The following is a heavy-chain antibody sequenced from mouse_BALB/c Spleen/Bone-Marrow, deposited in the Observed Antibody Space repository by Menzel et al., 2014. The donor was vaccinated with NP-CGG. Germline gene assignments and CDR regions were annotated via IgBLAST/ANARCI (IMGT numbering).Heavy chain of an antibody. V-gene: IGHV5-6*01. CDR3: SRRGSTMITTGYAMDY. J-gene: IGHJ4*01. D-gene: IGHD2-4*01. CDR1: GFTFGNYG. CDR2: ISSGGSYT. Sequence: EVQGVESGGDLVKPGGSLKLSCAASGFTFGNYGMSWVRQTPDKRLEWVATISSGGSYTYYPDSVKGRFTISRDNAKNTLYLQMSSLKSEDTAMYYCSRRGSTMITTGYAMDYWGQGTSVTVSS.